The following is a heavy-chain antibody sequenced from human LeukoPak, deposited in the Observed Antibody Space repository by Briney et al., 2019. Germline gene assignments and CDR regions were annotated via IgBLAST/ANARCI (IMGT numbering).Heavy chain of an antibody. D-gene: IGHD2-2*01. CDR1: GGSISSGGYY. V-gene: IGHV4-30-2*01. CDR3: ARDRRDIVVVPAAYDAFDI. Sequence: SETLSLTCTVSGGSISSGGYYWSWIRQPPGKGLEWIGYIYHSGNTYYNPSLKSRVTISVDRSKNQFSLKLSSVTAADTAVYYCARDRRDIVVVPAAYDAFDIWGQGTMVTVSS. CDR2: IYHSGNT. J-gene: IGHJ3*02.